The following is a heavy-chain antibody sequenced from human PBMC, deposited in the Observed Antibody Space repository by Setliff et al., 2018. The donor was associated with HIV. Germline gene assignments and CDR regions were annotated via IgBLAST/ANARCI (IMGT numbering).Heavy chain of an antibody. Sequence: ASVKVSCKASDHTFSSYDVTWVRQAPGQGLEWMGWIRPYNGNTNYAQKFQGRVTMTTETSTRTAYMDLRSLRSDDTAVYYCAREDYSSGWYETGYFDYWGQGTLVTVSS. CDR2: IRPYNGNT. D-gene: IGHD6-19*01. V-gene: IGHV1-18*01. J-gene: IGHJ4*02. CDR1: DHTFSSYD. CDR3: AREDYSSGWYETGYFDY.